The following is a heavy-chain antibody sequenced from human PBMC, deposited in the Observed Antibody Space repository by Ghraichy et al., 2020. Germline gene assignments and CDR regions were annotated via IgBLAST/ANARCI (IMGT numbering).Heavy chain of an antibody. D-gene: IGHD5-24*01. CDR2: IIASGSTT. Sequence: GGSLRLSCKASGFTFSNYPMNWVRQAPGKGLEWVSAIIASGSTTYYADSVKGRLTISRDNSRNTVYLEMNSLRAEDTALYYCAKFDGYNVLDHWGQGTLVTVS. J-gene: IGHJ4*02. CDR3: AKFDGYNVLDH. V-gene: IGHV3-23*01. CDR1: GFTFSNYP.